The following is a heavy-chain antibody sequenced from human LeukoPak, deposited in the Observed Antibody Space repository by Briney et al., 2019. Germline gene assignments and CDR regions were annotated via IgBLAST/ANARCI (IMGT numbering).Heavy chain of an antibody. CDR2: ISGRGFST. D-gene: IGHD3-22*01. CDR3: AKDIEVAITGHYFDL. J-gene: IGHJ2*01. Sequence: PGGSLRLSCAASGFTFSSYAMSWVRQAPGQGLEWLSAISGRGFSTHYADSVKGRFTISRDNSKTTLFLQMNSLRAEDTALYYCAKDIEVAITGHYFDLWGRGTLVAVSS. CDR1: GFTFSSYA. V-gene: IGHV3-23*01.